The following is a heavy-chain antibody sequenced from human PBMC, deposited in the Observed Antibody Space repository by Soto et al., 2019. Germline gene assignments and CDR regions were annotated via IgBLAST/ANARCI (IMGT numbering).Heavy chain of an antibody. D-gene: IGHD2-2*01. CDR3: ARDSGGVTNCYGRFGC. CDR1: AFSYTSYG. V-gene: IGHV3-33*01. CDR2: LWFDGSTT. J-gene: IGHJ4*02. Sequence: SLRLSCALAAFSYTSYGMPWVRQAPGKGLEWVGTLWFDGSTTYYAESVKGRFTVSRDNSKSTMYLEMTRVRVEDTAMYYCARDSGGVTNCYGRFGCWGQRSLVTVAS.